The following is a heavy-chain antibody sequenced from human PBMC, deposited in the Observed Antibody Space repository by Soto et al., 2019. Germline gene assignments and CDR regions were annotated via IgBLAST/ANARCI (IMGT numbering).Heavy chain of an antibody. D-gene: IGHD6-19*01. CDR2: ISSSSSYI. CDR1: GFTFSSYS. CDR3: AREIAVAGSFDY. V-gene: IGHV3-21*01. J-gene: IGHJ4*02. Sequence: EVQLVESGGGLVKPGGSLRLSCAASGFTFSSYSMNWVRQAPGKGLEWVSSISSSSSYIYYADSVKGRFTISRDNAKNSLYLQMNSLRAEDTAVYYCAREIAVAGSFDYWGQGTLVTVSS.